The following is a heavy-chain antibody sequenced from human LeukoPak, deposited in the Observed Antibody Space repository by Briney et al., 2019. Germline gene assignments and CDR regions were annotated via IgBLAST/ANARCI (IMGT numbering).Heavy chain of an antibody. CDR2: IYHSGST. D-gene: IGHD6-13*01. V-gene: IGHV4-4*02. CDR1: GGSISSSNW. CDR3: ANDLGYSSSWYVFDY. J-gene: IGHJ4*02. Sequence: PSETLTLTCAVSGGSISSSNWWSWVRQPPGKGLEWIGEIYHSGSTNYNPSLKSRVTISVDKSKNQFSLKLSSVTAADTAVYYCANDLGYSSSWYVFDYWGQGTLVTVSS.